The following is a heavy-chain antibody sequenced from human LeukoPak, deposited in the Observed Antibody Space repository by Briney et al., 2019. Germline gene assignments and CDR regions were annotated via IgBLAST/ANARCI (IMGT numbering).Heavy chain of an antibody. V-gene: IGHV4-39*07. J-gene: IGHJ6*03. D-gene: IGHD1-14*01. Sequence: SETLSLTCTVSGGSISSTTYYWGWIRQPPGKGLEWIGSIYYSGSTYYNPSLKSRVTISVNTSKNQFSLKLSSVTAADTAVYYCARDLSPEEVDYYYYMDVWGKGTTVTVSS. CDR1: GGSISSTTYY. CDR3: ARDLSPEEVDYYYYMDV. CDR2: IYYSGST.